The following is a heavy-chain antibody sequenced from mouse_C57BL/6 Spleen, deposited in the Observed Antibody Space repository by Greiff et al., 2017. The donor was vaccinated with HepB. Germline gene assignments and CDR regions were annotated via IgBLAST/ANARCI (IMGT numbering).Heavy chain of an antibody. CDR3: AGYSNYVLFAY. V-gene: IGHV1-82*01. J-gene: IGHJ3*01. Sequence: VQLQQSGPELVKPGASVKISCKASGYAFSSSWMNWVKQRPGKGLEWIGRIYPGDGDTNYNGKFKGKATLTADKSSSTAYMQLSSLTSEDSAVYCCAGYSNYVLFAYWGQGTLVTVSA. CDR2: IYPGDGDT. CDR1: GYAFSSSW. D-gene: IGHD2-5*01.